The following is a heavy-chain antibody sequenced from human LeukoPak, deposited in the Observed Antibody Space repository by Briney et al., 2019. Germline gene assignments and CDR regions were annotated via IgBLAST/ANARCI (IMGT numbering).Heavy chain of an antibody. CDR2: IYTSGST. CDR3: ARGIITMVRGVRPPGYYYYMDV. J-gene: IGHJ6*03. Sequence: SETLSLTCTVSGGSISSYYWNWIRQPAGKGLEWIGRIYTSGSTNYNPSLESRVTMSVDTSKNQFSLKLSSVTAADTAVYYCARGIITMVRGVRPPGYYYYMDVWGKGTTVTISS. D-gene: IGHD3-10*01. V-gene: IGHV4-4*07. CDR1: GGSISSYY.